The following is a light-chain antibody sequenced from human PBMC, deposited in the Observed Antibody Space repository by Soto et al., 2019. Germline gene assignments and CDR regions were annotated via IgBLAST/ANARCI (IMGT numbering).Light chain of an antibody. CDR3: QSYGTSLRGLYV. CDR1: SSNVGAGRD. V-gene: IGLV1-40*01. CDR2: DSN. Sequence: QSVLAQPPSVSGAPGQRVTISCTGSSSNVGAGRDVHWYRQLPGAAPKFLISDSNNRASGVPDRFSVSKYGASASLDITGLRSEDEGDYIRQSYGTSLRGLYVFGSGTKVTVL. J-gene: IGLJ1*01.